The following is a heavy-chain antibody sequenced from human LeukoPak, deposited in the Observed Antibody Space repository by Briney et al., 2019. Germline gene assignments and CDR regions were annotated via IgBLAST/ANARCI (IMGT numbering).Heavy chain of an antibody. V-gene: IGHV1-18*01. Sequence: ASVKVSCKASGYTFTSYGISWVRQAPGQGLEWMGWISAYNGNTNYAQKLQGRVTMTTDTSTSTAYMELRSLRSDDTAVYYCARCEVPHVDIVATIYYYYYYGMDVWGQGTTVTVSS. J-gene: IGHJ6*02. D-gene: IGHD5-12*01. CDR2: ISAYNGNT. CDR1: GYTFTSYG. CDR3: ARCEVPHVDIVATIYYYYYYGMDV.